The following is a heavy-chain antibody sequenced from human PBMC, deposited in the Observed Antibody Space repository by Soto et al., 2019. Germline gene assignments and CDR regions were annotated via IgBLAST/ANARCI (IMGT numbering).Heavy chain of an antibody. J-gene: IGHJ4*02. CDR3: ARARFGGLAAIFADC. CDR1: GFPVSNNY. Sequence: GGSLRLSCAASGFPVSNNYMTWVRQAPGKGLEWVSVIYRGGSTYYADSVRGRFTISRDNSKNTLYLQMSSLRAEDTAVYYCARARFGGLAAIFADCWGQGTLVTVSS. V-gene: IGHV3-66*01. CDR2: IYRGGST. D-gene: IGHD5-12*01.